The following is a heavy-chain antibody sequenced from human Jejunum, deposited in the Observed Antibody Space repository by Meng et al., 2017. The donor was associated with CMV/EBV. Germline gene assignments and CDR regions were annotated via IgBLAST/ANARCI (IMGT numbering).Heavy chain of an antibody. CDR2: INWNGGST. D-gene: IGHD3-3*01. V-gene: IGHV3-20*03. J-gene: IGHJ5*02. Sequence: GFTFDDYGMSWVRQAPGKGLEWVSGINWNGGSTGYADSVKGRFTISRDNAKNSLYLQMNSLRAEDTALYYCATNYDFWSGYTFDPWGQGTLVTVSS. CDR1: GFTFDDYG. CDR3: ATNYDFWSGYTFDP.